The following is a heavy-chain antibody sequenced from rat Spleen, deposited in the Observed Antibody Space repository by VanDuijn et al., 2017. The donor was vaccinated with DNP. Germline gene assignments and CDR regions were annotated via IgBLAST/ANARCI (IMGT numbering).Heavy chain of an antibody. CDR3: ATHGSISTISTGAMDV. CDR2: IIYDGNRT. D-gene: IGHD1-2*01. V-gene: IGHV5S10*01. Sequence: EVQLVESGGGLVQPGRSLKLSCAASGFTFSDYNMAWVRQAPKKGLEWVATIIYDGNRTYYRDSVKGRFTISRDNAKSTLYLQMDSLRSEDTATYYCATHGSISTISTGAMDVWGQGTSVTVSS. J-gene: IGHJ4*01. CDR1: GFTFSDYN.